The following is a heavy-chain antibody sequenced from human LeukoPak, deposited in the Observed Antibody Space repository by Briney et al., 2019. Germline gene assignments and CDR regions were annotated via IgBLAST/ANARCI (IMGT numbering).Heavy chain of an antibody. CDR3: TRYKYGSYYGSYYFDY. V-gene: IGHV3-15*01. D-gene: IGHD3-10*01. Sequence: GESLKISCAAAGFTFGDAWMNWVRQGPGKGLEWVGRIKSKADGGTIDYAAAVKGRFTISRDDSKNTVYLQLNSLKTEDTGVYYCTRYKYGSYYGSYYFDYWGQGTLVTVSS. CDR1: GFTFGDAW. J-gene: IGHJ4*02. CDR2: IKSKADGGTI.